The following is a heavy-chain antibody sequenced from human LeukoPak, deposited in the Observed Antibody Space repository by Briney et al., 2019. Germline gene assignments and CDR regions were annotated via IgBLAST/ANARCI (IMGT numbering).Heavy chain of an antibody. Sequence: GASVKVSCKASGGTFSSYAISWVRQAPGQGLEWMGRIIPILGIANYAQKFQGRVTITADKSTSTAYMELSSLRSEDTAVYYCARDYPIGSSWGGNWFDPWGQGTLATVSS. V-gene: IGHV1-69*04. CDR2: IIPILGIA. CDR1: GGTFSSYA. D-gene: IGHD6-13*01. J-gene: IGHJ5*02. CDR3: ARDYPIGSSWGGNWFDP.